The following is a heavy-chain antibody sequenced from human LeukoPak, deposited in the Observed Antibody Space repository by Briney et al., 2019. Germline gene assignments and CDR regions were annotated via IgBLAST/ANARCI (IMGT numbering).Heavy chain of an antibody. Sequence: GGSLRLSCSTSGLTFSTSGFNWVRQAPGKGLEWVASIGPTGFDRYHADSIKGRFTISRDNANNFLYLQMDSLRAEDTAVYYCATETNGRHYDYWGQGTLLTVSS. CDR2: IGPTGFDR. J-gene: IGHJ4*02. D-gene: IGHD1-14*01. CDR1: GLTFSTSG. V-gene: IGHV3-21*06. CDR3: ATETNGRHYDY.